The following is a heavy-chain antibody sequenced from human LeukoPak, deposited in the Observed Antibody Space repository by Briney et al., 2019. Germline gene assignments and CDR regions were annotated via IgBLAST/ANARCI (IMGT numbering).Heavy chain of an antibody. CDR2: IIPIFGTA. V-gene: IGHV1-69*06. Sequence: SVKVSCKASGGTFSSYAISWVRQAPGQGLEWMGGIIPIFGTANYAQKFQGRVTMTEDTSTDTAYMELSSLRSEDTAVYYCATEDSGSYIDYWGQGTLVTVSS. CDR1: GGTFSSYA. D-gene: IGHD3-10*01. J-gene: IGHJ4*02. CDR3: ATEDSGSYIDY.